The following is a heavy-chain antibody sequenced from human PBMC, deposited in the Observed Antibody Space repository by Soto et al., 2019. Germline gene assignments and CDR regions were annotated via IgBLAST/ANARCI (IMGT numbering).Heavy chain of an antibody. Sequence: QVQLQESGPGLVEPSGTLSLTCAVSGGSISSDNWWTWVRQPPGEGPEWIGEIHPNGRTNYKPSLKSRITISVDKSENQFSLWLTSVTAADTALYYCATRYCIHTTCYVYWGQGTLVTVSS. CDR2: IHPNGRT. J-gene: IGHJ4*02. CDR3: ATRYCIHTTCYVY. CDR1: GGSISSDNW. D-gene: IGHD2-2*01. V-gene: IGHV4-4*02.